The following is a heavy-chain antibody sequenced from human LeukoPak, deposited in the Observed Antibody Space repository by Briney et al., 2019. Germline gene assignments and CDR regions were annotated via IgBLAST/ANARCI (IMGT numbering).Heavy chain of an antibody. CDR1: GFTFSDYY. CDR2: RRNKANSYTT. D-gene: IGHD1-14*01. V-gene: IGHV3-72*01. J-gene: IGHJ2*01. Sequence: GGSLRLSCAASGFTFSDYYMDWVRRAPGKGLEWVGRRRNKANSYTTEYAASVKGRFIISTDDSQNSLYLQMNSLKIEDTAVYYCVRARSDNGFWYFDLWGRGTLVTVSS. CDR3: VRARSDNGFWYFDL.